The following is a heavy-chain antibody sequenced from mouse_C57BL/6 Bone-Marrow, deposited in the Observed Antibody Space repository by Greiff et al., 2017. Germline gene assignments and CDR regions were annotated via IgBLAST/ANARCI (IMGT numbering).Heavy chain of an antibody. Sequence: QVQLQQSGAELVMPGASVKLSCKASGYTFTSYWMHWVKQRPGQGLEWIGEIDPSDSYTNYNQKFKGKSTLTVDKSSSTAYMQLSSLTSEDSAVYYCARRGDYYGSSYWYVDVWGTGTTVTVSS. J-gene: IGHJ1*03. V-gene: IGHV1-69*01. D-gene: IGHD1-1*01. CDR3: ARRGDYYGSSYWYVDV. CDR1: GYTFTSYW. CDR2: IDPSDSYT.